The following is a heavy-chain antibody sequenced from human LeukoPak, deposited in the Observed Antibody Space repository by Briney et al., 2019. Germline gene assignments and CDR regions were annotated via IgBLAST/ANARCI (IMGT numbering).Heavy chain of an antibody. Sequence: GGSLRLSCAASGFTFSAYGMSWVRQAPGKGLEWVANIKQDGSEKYYVDSVKGRFTISRDNAKNSLYLQMNSLRAEDTAVYYCARDPGYMYGNYWGQGTLVTVSS. J-gene: IGHJ4*02. CDR2: IKQDGSEK. D-gene: IGHD5-18*01. CDR1: GFTFSAYG. CDR3: ARDPGYMYGNY. V-gene: IGHV3-7*01.